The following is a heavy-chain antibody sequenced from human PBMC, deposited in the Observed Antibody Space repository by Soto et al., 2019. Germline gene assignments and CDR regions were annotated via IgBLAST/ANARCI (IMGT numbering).Heavy chain of an antibody. Sequence: PGGSLRLSCAASGFTFSNYEMHWVRQVPGKGLEWVSYISSSGSTIYADSVKGRFTISRDNAKNSLYLQMNSLRAEDTAVYYCARETIWHFDLRGRGTLVTVSS. CDR3: ARETIWHFDL. CDR2: ISSSGST. V-gene: IGHV3-48*03. CDR1: GFTFSNYE. J-gene: IGHJ2*01.